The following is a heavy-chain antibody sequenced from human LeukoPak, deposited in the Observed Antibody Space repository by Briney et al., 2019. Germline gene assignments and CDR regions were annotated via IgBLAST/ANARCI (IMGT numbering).Heavy chain of an antibody. CDR2: ISSSSSYI. CDR3: ARMGPYDILTGRYHFDY. CDR1: GFTFSSYS. J-gene: IGHJ4*02. V-gene: IGHV3-21*01. Sequence: PGGSLRLSCAASGFTFSSYSMNWVRQAPGKGLEWVSSISSSSSYIYYADSVKGRFTISRDNAKNSLYLQMNSLRAEDTAVYYCARMGPYDILTGRYHFDYWGQGTLVTVSS. D-gene: IGHD3-9*01.